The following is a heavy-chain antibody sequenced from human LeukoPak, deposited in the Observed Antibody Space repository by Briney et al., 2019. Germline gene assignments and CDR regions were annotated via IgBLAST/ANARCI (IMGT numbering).Heavy chain of an antibody. Sequence: SETLSLTCTVSGGSISSYYWSWIRQPAGKGLEWIGRIYYSGSTYYIPSLKSRVTMSVDTSKNQFSLKLSSVTAADTAVFYCARLHSAAMVFDYWGQGTLVTVSS. J-gene: IGHJ4*02. CDR3: ARLHSAAMVFDY. CDR1: GGSISSYY. D-gene: IGHD2-2*01. CDR2: IYYSGST. V-gene: IGHV4-4*07.